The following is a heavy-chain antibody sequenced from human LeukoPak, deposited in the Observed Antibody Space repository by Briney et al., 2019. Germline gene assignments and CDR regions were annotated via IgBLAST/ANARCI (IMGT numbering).Heavy chain of an antibody. Sequence: TGGSLRLSCAASGFTFSSYAMSWVRQAPGKGLDWVSAISGSGGSTCYADSVKGRFTISRDNSKNTLYLQMNSLRAEDTAVYYCAKDVTAVVTAVDYWGQGTLVTVSS. J-gene: IGHJ4*02. CDR3: AKDVTAVVTAVDY. V-gene: IGHV3-23*01. CDR1: GFTFSSYA. D-gene: IGHD5-18*01. CDR2: ISGSGGST.